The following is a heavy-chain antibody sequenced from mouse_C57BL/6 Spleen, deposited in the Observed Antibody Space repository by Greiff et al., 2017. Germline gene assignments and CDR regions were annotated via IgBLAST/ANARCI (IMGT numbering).Heavy chain of an antibody. CDR3: ARSLYYDYDPYAMDY. V-gene: IGHV1-82*01. D-gene: IGHD2-4*01. Sequence: QVQLQQSGPELVKPGASVKISCKASGYAFSSSWMNWVKQRPGKGLEWIGRIYPGDGDTNYNGKFKGKATLTADKSSSTAYMQLSSLTSEDSSVYFCARSLYYDYDPYAMDYWGQGTSVTVSS. J-gene: IGHJ4*01. CDR2: IYPGDGDT. CDR1: GYAFSSSW.